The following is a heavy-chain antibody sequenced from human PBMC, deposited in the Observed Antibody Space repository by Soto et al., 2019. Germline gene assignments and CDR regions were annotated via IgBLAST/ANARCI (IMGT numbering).Heavy chain of an antibody. J-gene: IGHJ4*02. CDR1: GFAFNTYS. CDR2: ITRSRSYI. Sequence: EVQLVESGGGPVKPGGSLRLSCAASGFAFNTYSMNWVRQAPGKGLEWVAFITRSRSYIYYADSVRGRFTLSRDNAKNSLYRQMNSLRAEDTGLYYCAREEGWLILDYWGQGSLVTVSS. CDR3: AREEGWLILDY. V-gene: IGHV3-21*06. D-gene: IGHD6-19*01.